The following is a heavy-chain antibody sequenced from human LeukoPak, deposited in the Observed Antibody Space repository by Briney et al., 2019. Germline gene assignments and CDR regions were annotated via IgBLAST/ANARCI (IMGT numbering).Heavy chain of an antibody. CDR2: ITSRTDGGTT. V-gene: IGHV3-15*05. D-gene: IGHD3-16*02. Sequence: ETLSLTCTVSGGSISSHYWSWIRQPPGKGLEWVGRITSRTDGGTTDYAAPVKGKFTFSRDDSKNTLYLQMNSLKTEDTAVYYCTTDPNFDYVWGTYRLDYWGQGTLVTFSS. CDR3: TTDPNFDYVWGTYRLDY. CDR1: GGSISSHY. J-gene: IGHJ4*02.